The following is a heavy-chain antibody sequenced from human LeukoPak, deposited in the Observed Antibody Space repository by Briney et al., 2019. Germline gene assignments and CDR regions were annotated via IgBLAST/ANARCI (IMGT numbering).Heavy chain of an antibody. D-gene: IGHD3-10*01. Sequence: GGSLRLSCVASGFTFRSYAMSSVRQAPGKGLEWVSAISGSGGSTYYADSVKGRFTFSRDNSKNALYLQMNSLRAEDTAVYYCAKDHYYGSGSFDYWGQGTLVTVSS. CDR2: ISGSGGST. CDR1: GFTFRSYA. CDR3: AKDHYYGSGSFDY. J-gene: IGHJ4*02. V-gene: IGHV3-23*01.